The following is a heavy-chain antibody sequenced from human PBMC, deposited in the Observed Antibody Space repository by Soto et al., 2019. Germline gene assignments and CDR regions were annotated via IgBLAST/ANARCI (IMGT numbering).Heavy chain of an antibody. CDR2: IKQDGSEK. D-gene: IGHD6-6*01. V-gene: IGHV3-7*03. Sequence: GGSLRLSCAASGFTFSSYWMSLVRQAPGKGLEWVANIKQDGSEKYYVDSVKGRFTISRDNAKNSLYLQMNSLRAEDTAVYYCAREKLDQLVHDAFDIWGQGIMVTVSS. CDR1: GFTFSSYW. CDR3: AREKLDQLVHDAFDI. J-gene: IGHJ3*02.